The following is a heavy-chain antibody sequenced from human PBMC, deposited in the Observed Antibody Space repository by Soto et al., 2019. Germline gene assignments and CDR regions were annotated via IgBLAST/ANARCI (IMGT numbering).Heavy chain of an antibody. CDR2: INHSGST. CDR3: ARAPDNYYYDS. V-gene: IGHV4-34*01. D-gene: IGHD1-1*01. J-gene: IGHJ4*02. Sequence: QVHLQQWGAGLLKPSETLSLTCAVYGGSFNGYYWTWIRQPPGKGPEWIGDINHSGSTNYNPSLKSRVTISVDTSKKQFSLKLRSVTAADMAVFYCARAPDNYYYDSWGQGTLVTVSS. CDR1: GGSFNGYY.